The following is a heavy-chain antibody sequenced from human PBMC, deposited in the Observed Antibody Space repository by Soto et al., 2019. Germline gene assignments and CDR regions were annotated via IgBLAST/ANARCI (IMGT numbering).Heavy chain of an antibody. CDR2: IDQAESEK. D-gene: IGHD3-3*01. V-gene: IGHV3-7*01. CDR1: GFSFGNYW. J-gene: IGHJ4*02. Sequence: EVQLVQSGGGLVQPGGYLRLSCAASGFSFGNYWMSWVRQTPGKGLEWVANIDQAESEKYYLDSLKGRFTISRDNAKNSLYLQMTGLSPDDTAVYYCARGRVDFGYWGQGALVTVSS. CDR3: ARGRVDFGY.